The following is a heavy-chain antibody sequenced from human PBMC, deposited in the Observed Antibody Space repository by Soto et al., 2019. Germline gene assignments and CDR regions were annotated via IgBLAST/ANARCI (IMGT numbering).Heavy chain of an antibody. J-gene: IGHJ4*02. D-gene: IGHD3-16*01. CDR3: ATVNPLDGYFWGSFDY. CDR2: FDPEDGET. CDR1: GYTLTELS. Sequence: ATVKVSCKVSGYTLTELSMHWVRQAPGEGLEWMGGFDPEDGETIYAQKFQGRVTMTEDTSTDTAYMELSSLRSEDTAVYYCATVNPLDGYFWGSFDYWGQGTLVTVSS. V-gene: IGHV1-24*01.